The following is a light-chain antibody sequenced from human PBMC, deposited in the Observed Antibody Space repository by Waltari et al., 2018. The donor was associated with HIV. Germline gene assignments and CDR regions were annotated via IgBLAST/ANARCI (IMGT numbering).Light chain of an antibody. CDR2: LGS. V-gene: IGKV2-28*01. CDR1: QSLNNY. Sequence: IVMTQSPLSLSVTPGEPASISCTSSQSLNNYLALYLQKPGQSPQLRVYLGSTRASGVPDRFSGSGSGTDFTLMITKVEADDVGVYYCMQSLQPPLTFGGGTKVEIK. J-gene: IGKJ4*01. CDR3: MQSLQPPLT.